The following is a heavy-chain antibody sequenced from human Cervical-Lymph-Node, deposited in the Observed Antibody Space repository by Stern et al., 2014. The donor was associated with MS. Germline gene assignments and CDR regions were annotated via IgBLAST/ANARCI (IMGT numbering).Heavy chain of an antibody. CDR2: IYYSGST. Sequence: QLQLQESGPGLVKPSETLSLTCTVSGGSLSSGTYYWSWIRQPPGKGLEWIGYIYYSGSTNYNPSLKSRLTISVDTSKNQFSLQLSSVTAADTAVYYCARAPMYTSGWSYHYGMDVWGQGTTITVSS. CDR3: ARAPMYTSGWSYHYGMDV. D-gene: IGHD6-19*01. V-gene: IGHV4-61*01. J-gene: IGHJ6*02. CDR1: GGSLSSGTYY.